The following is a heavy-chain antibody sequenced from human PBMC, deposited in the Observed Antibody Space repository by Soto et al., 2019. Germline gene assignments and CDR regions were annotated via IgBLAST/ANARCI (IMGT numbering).Heavy chain of an antibody. CDR3: ARAYSSGWYDSEDNFDY. CDR2: INAGNGNT. V-gene: IGHV1-3*01. J-gene: IGHJ4*02. Sequence: QVQLVQSGAEVKKPGASVKVSCKASGYTFTSYAMHWVRQAPGQRLEWMGWINAGNGNTKYSQKFQGRVIITRDTSASTAYMELSSLRYEDTAVYYCARAYSSGWYDSEDNFDYWGQGTLVTV. D-gene: IGHD6-19*01. CDR1: GYTFTSYA.